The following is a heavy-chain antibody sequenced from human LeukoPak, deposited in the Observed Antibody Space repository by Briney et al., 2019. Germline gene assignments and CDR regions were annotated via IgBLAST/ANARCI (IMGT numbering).Heavy chain of an antibody. CDR3: ARWSSSWYSFDY. CDR1: GGSISSSSYY. V-gene: IGHV4-61*01. J-gene: IGHJ4*02. Sequence: SETLSLTCTVSGGSISSSSYYWNWIRQPPGKGLEWIGYTSYSGSTNYNPSLKSRVTISVDTSKSQLSLRLSSVTAADTAVYYCARWSSSWYSFDYWGQGTLVTVSS. D-gene: IGHD6-13*01. CDR2: TSYSGST.